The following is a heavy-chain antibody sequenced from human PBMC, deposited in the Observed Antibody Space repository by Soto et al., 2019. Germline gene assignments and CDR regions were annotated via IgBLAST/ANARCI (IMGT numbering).Heavy chain of an antibody. CDR3: ARDLGTSRTVDV. V-gene: IGHV1-8*01. CDR1: GYTFTSYD. CDR2: MNPNSGNT. Sequence: EASVKVSCKASGYTFTSYDINWVRQATGQGLEWMGWMNPNSGNTDYAQKFQGRVTMTRNTSISTAYMELSRLDSDDTAVYYCARDLGTSRTVDVWGQGTTVTVSS. D-gene: IGHD2-2*01. J-gene: IGHJ6*02.